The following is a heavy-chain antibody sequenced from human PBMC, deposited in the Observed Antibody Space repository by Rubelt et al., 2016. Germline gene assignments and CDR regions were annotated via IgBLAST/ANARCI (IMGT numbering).Heavy chain of an antibody. D-gene: IGHD1-14*01. J-gene: IGHJ5*02. CDR3: VRDRSGTGLGWFDP. CDR2: IRYDGTNK. CDR1: FSDYG. V-gene: IGHV3-30*02. Sequence: FSDYGMHWVRQAPGKGLEWVAFIRYDGTNKYYADSVKGRFTISRDNARKSLFLQMNSLRDEDTAVYFCVRDRSGTGLGWFDPWGQGTLVTVSS.